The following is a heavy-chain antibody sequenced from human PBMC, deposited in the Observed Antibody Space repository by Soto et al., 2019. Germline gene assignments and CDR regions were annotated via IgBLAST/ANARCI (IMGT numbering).Heavy chain of an antibody. V-gene: IGHV3-30*18. CDR3: AKRVAAARSNYFDY. CDR2: ISYDGSNK. D-gene: IGHD6-13*01. CDR1: GFTFSSYG. J-gene: IGHJ4*02. Sequence: QVQLVESGGGVVQPGRSLRLSCAASGFTFSSYGMHWVRQAPGKGLEWVAVISYDGSNKYYADSVKGRFTISRDNSKNTLYLQMHRLRAEDTAVYYCAKRVAAARSNYFDYWGQGTLVTVSS.